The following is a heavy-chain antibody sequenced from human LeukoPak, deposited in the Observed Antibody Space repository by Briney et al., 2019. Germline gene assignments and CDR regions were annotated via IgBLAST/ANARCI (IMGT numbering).Heavy chain of an antibody. V-gene: IGHV3-33*01. CDR1: GFTFSSYG. D-gene: IGHD3-9*01. CDR2: IWYDGSNK. Sequence: GRSLRLSCAASGFTFSSYGMHWVRQAPGKGLEWVAVIWYDGSNKYYADSVKGRFTISRDNSKNTLYLQMNSLRAEDTAVYYCARDRLLRYFDYGMDFWGQGTTVTVSS. J-gene: IGHJ6*02. CDR3: ARDRLLRYFDYGMDF.